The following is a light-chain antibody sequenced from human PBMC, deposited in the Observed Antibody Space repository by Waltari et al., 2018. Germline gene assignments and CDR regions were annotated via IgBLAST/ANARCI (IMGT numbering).Light chain of an antibody. CDR3: QHYVRLPAT. V-gene: IGKV3-20*01. J-gene: IGKJ1*01. Sequence: EIVLTQSPGILSLSPGERATFSCRASQSVSRALAWYQQKPGQAPRLLIYGASSRAAGIPDRFSGGGSGTDFSLTISRLEPEDFAVYYCQHYVRLPATFGQGTKVEIE. CDR2: GAS. CDR1: QSVSRA.